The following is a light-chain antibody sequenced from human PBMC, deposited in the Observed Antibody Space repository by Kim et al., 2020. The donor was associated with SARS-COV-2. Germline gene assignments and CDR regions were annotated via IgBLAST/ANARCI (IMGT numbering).Light chain of an antibody. CDR3: SSYTVASTWV. Sequence: QSVLTQPASVSGSPGQSITISCTGSGRDIGSYNYVSWYRQDPGKAPKLIIYDVTERPSGVSNRFSGSKSGNAASLTISGLQSEDEADYYCSSYTVASTWVFGGGTKVTVL. V-gene: IGLV2-14*03. J-gene: IGLJ3*02. CDR2: DVT. CDR1: GRDIGSYNY.